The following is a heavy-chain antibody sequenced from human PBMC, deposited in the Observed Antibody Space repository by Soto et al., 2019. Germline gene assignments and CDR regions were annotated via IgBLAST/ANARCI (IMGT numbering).Heavy chain of an antibody. J-gene: IGHJ6*02. V-gene: IGHV1-8*01. D-gene: IGHD6-13*01. CDR2: MNPNSGNT. CDR3: ASSDGTRIYYYCYHGMDV. Sequence: ASVKVSCKASGYTFTSYDINWVRQATGQGLEWLGWMNPNSGNTGYAQKFQGRVTMTRNTSIITAYMELSSLRSEDTAVYYCASSDGTRIYYYCYHGMDVWGQGTTVTVS. CDR1: GYTFTSYD.